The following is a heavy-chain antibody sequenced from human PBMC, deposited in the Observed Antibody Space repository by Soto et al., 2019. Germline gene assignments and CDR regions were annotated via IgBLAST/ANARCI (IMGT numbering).Heavy chain of an antibody. CDR3: AKSPADYVWGSYRYHYYYGMDV. CDR2: ISYDGSNK. V-gene: IGHV3-30*18. CDR1: GFTFSSYG. Sequence: GGSLRLSCAASGFTFSSYGMHWVRQAPGKGLEWVAVISYDGSNKYYADSVKGRFTISRDNSKNTLYLQMNSLRAGDTAVYYCAKSPADYVWGSYRYHYYYGMDVWGQGTTVTV. D-gene: IGHD3-16*02. J-gene: IGHJ6*02.